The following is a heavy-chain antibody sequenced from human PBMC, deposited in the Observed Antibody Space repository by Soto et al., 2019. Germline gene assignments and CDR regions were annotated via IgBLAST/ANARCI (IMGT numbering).Heavy chain of an antibody. CDR3: ARGDYVWGSYAPGYYYGMDV. CDR1: GGSISSGDYY. Sequence: SETLSLTCTVSGGSISSGDYYWSWIRQPPGKGLEWIGYIYYSGSTYYNPSLKSRVTISVGTSKNQFSLKLSSVTAADTAVYYCARGDYVWGSYAPGYYYGMDVWGQGTTVTVSS. CDR2: IYYSGST. J-gene: IGHJ6*02. V-gene: IGHV4-30-4*01. D-gene: IGHD3-16*01.